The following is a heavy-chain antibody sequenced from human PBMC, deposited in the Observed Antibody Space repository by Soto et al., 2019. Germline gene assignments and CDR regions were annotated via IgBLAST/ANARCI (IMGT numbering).Heavy chain of an antibody. D-gene: IGHD6-19*01. V-gene: IGHV3-7*01. Sequence: GSLRLSCAASGFTFSSYWMSWVRQAPGKGLEWVANIKQDGSEKYYVDSVKGRFTISRDNAKNSLYLQMNSLRAEDTAVYYCARAFLAVAVTMYYFDYWGQGTLVTVSS. CDR1: GFTFSSYW. CDR3: ARAFLAVAVTMYYFDY. CDR2: IKQDGSEK. J-gene: IGHJ4*02.